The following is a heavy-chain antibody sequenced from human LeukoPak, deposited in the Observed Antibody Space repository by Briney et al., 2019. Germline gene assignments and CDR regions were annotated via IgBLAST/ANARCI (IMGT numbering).Heavy chain of an antibody. J-gene: IGHJ4*02. Sequence: SGTLSLTCAVSGASISSGNWWSWVRQPPGKGLEWIGSIYYSGSTYYNPSLKSRVTISVDTSKNQFSLKLSSVTAADTAVYYCARLVSGSYYGSEDYWGQGTLVTVSS. D-gene: IGHD1-26*01. CDR3: ARLVSGSYYGSEDY. CDR2: IYYSGST. CDR1: GASISSGNW. V-gene: IGHV4-4*02.